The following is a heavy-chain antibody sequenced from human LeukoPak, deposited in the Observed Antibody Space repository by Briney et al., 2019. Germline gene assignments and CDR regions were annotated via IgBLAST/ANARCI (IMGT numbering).Heavy chain of an antibody. Sequence: SETLSLTCTVSGYSISSGYYWGWIRQPPGKGLERIGSIYHSGSTYYNPSLKSRVTISVDTSKNQFSLKLSSVTAADTAVYYCARVEMATIFFDYWGQGTLVTVSS. CDR1: GYSISSGYY. V-gene: IGHV4-38-2*02. J-gene: IGHJ4*02. CDR2: IYHSGST. CDR3: ARVEMATIFFDY. D-gene: IGHD5-24*01.